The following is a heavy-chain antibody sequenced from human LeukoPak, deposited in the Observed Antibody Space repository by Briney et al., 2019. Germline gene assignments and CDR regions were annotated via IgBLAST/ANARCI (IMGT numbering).Heavy chain of an antibody. Sequence: PSETLSLTCTVSGGSISSYYWSWIRQPPGKGLEWIGEINHSGSTNYNPSLKSRVTISVDTSKNQFSLKLSSVTAADTAVYYCARGGNPPAVWGQGTLVTVSS. J-gene: IGHJ4*02. V-gene: IGHV4-34*01. CDR1: GGSISSYY. CDR3: ARGGNPPAV. D-gene: IGHD1-14*01. CDR2: INHSGST.